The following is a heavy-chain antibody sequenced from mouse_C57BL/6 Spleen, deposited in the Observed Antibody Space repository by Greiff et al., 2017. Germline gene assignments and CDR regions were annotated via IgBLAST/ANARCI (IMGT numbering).Heavy chain of an antibody. D-gene: IGHD1-1*01. CDR2: INPNYGTT. CDR1: GYSFTDYN. J-gene: IGHJ3*01. Sequence: VQLQESGPELVKPGASVKISCKASGYSFTDYNMNWVKQSNGKSLEWIGVINPNYGTTSYNQKFKGKATLTVDQSSSTAYMQLNSLTSEDSAVYYCARSYYYGSSVAWFAYWGQGTLVTVSA. V-gene: IGHV1-39*01. CDR3: ARSYYYGSSVAWFAY.